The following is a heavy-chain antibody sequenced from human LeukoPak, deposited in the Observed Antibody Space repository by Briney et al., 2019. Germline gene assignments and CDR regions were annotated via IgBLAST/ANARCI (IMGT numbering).Heavy chain of an antibody. Sequence: ASVKLSCTASGYTFSIYGITWVRQAPGQGLEWMGWISAHTGKSDYAQKFQNRVTMTADTATSTAYMELRSLGSDDTAVYYCARDGKGRFDFRENDYWGQGTLVTVSS. D-gene: IGHD3-3*01. J-gene: IGHJ4*02. V-gene: IGHV1-18*01. CDR3: ARDGKGRFDFRENDY. CDR2: ISAHTGKS. CDR1: GYTFSIYG.